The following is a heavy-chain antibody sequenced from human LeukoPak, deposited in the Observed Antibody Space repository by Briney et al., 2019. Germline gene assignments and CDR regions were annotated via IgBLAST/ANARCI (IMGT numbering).Heavy chain of an antibody. CDR3: AKVMGYDILTGYSSDY. J-gene: IGHJ4*02. CDR2: ISGSGGST. D-gene: IGHD3-9*01. V-gene: IGHV3-23*01. Sequence: GGSLRLSCAASGFTFSNYGMSWVRQAPEKGLEWVSAISGSGGSTYYADSVKGRFTISRDNSKNTLYLQMNSLRAEDTAVYYCAKVMGYDILTGYSSDYWGQGTLVTVSS. CDR1: GFTFSNYG.